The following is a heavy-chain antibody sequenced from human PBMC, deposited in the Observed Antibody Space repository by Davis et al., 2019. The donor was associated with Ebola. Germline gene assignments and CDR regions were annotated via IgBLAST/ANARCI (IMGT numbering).Heavy chain of an antibody. CDR3: SRLNYGLDV. CDR1: GFRFIDYA. J-gene: IGHJ6*04. V-gene: IGHV3-73*01. CDR2: IRTKTNRYAT. Sequence: GESLKISCEASGFRFIDYAMSWVRQAPGKGLEWLGRIRTKTNRYATAYTASVKGRFTISRDDSGSRAFLQMNSLKTEDTAVYYCSRLNYGLDVWGKGTTVIVSP.